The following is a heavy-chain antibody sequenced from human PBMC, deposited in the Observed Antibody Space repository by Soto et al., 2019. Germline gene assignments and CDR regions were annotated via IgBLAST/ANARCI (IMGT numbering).Heavy chain of an antibody. CDR2: IKTNADGXTI. V-gene: IGHV3-15*01. CDR3: XXXXXXXPPL. Sequence: EVQLVESGGGLVKPGGSLRLSCAASGFTFSNVWMSWVRQVPGKXLEWVGRIKTNADGXTIXYGGPVKGRFTISRDDSXXXXXXXXXXXXXXXXXXXXXXXXXXXXPPLWGQGTLVTVSS. J-gene: IGHJ4*02. CDR1: GFTFSNVW.